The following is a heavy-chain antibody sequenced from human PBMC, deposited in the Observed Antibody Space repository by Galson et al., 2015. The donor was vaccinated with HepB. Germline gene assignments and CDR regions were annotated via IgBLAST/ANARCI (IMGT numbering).Heavy chain of an antibody. CDR3: TTLTVDWSLDY. V-gene: IGHV3-15*01. D-gene: IGHD3-9*01. CDR1: GFTFSNAW. J-gene: IGHJ4*02. CDR2: IKSKTDGGTT. Sequence: SLRLSCAASGFTFSNAWMSWVRQAPGKGLEWVGRIKSKTDGGTTDYAAPVKGRFTISRDDSKNTLYLQMNSLKTEDTAVYYCTTLTVDWSLDYWGQGTLVTVSS.